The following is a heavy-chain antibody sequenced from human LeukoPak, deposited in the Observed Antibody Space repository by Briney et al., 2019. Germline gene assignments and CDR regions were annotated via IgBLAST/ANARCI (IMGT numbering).Heavy chain of an antibody. D-gene: IGHD3-22*01. CDR3: ARAALYRYSSGYYYGGMDV. Sequence: SETLSLTCTVSGGSSSSYYWSWIRQPPGKGLEWIGYIYYSGSTNYNPSLKSRVTISVDTSKNQFSLKLSSVTAADTAVYYCARAALYRYSSGYYYGGMDVWGQGTTVTVSS. CDR2: IYYSGST. J-gene: IGHJ6*02. V-gene: IGHV4-59*01. CDR1: GGSSSSYY.